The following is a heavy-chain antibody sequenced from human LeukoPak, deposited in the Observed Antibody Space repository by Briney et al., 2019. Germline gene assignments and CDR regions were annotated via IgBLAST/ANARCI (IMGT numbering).Heavy chain of an antibody. CDR1: GGSISSTSYY. CDR2: IYYSGST. Sequence: SETLSLTCTVSGGSISSTSYYWGWIRQPPGKGLEWTGSIYYSGSTYSNPSLKSRVTISVDTSKNQFSLKLSSVTAADTAVYYCARDDFWSSDAFDIWGQGTMVTVSS. CDR3: ARDDFWSSDAFDI. V-gene: IGHV4-39*07. J-gene: IGHJ3*02. D-gene: IGHD3-3*01.